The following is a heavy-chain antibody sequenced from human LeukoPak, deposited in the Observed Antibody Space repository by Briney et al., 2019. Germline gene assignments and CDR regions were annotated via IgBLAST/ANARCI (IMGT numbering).Heavy chain of an antibody. J-gene: IGHJ1*01. CDR2: ISSSSSYT. V-gene: IGHV3-11*05. Sequence: GGSLRLSCAASGFTFSDYYMSWIRQAPGKGLEWVSYISSSSSYTNYADSVKGRFTISRDNAKNSLYLQMNSLRAEDTAVYYCAKDGDIAVAGTTAEYFQHWGQGTLVTVSS. CDR3: AKDGDIAVAGTTAEYFQH. CDR1: GFTFSDYY. D-gene: IGHD6-19*01.